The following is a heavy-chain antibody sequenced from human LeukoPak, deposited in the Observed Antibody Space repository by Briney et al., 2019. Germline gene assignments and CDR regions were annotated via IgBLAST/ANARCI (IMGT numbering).Heavy chain of an antibody. Sequence: PSETLSLTCAVYGGSFSGYYWSWIRQPPGKGLEWIGEIDHIGRSTYNPSLTSRVTISKDSSKNQFSLSLGSVIAADTAVYFCARGENSGSYFSYFDSWAQGTPVTVSS. CDR2: IDHIGRS. V-gene: IGHV4-34*01. CDR3: ARGENSGSYFSYFDS. CDR1: GGSFSGYY. D-gene: IGHD3-10*01. J-gene: IGHJ5*01.